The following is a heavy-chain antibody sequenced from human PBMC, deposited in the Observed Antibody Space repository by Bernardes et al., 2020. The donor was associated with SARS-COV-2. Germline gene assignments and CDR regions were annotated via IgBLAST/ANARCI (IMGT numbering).Heavy chain of an antibody. D-gene: IGHD6-6*01. CDR3: ARENTRTDSSSGGFDP. J-gene: IGHJ5*02. CDR2: INPNSGGT. Sequence: ASVKVSFKASGYTFTGYYMHWVRQAPGQGLEWMGWINPNSGGTNYAQKFQGRVTMTRDTSISTAYMELSRLRSDDTAVYYCARENTRTDSSSGGFDPWGQGTLVTVSS. CDR1: GYTFTGYY. V-gene: IGHV1-2*02.